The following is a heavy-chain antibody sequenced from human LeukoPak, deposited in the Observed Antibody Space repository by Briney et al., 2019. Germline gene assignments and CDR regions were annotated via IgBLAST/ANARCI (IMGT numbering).Heavy chain of an antibody. J-gene: IGHJ4*02. CDR3: ARGYSYGCFDY. CDR2: ISWNSGSI. CDR1: GFTFDDYA. V-gene: IGHV3-9*01. Sequence: GGSLRLSCAASGFTFDDYAMHWVRQAPGKGLEWVSGISWNSGSIGYADSVKGRFTISRDNAKNSLYLQMNSLRAEDTALYYCARGYSYGCFDYWGQGTLVTVSS. D-gene: IGHD5-18*01.